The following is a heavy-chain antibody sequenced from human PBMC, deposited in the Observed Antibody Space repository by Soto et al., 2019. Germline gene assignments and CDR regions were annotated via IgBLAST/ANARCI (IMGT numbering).Heavy chain of an antibody. J-gene: IGHJ4*02. CDR3: ARDHSMERIAAAGTGFFY. CDR1: GFTFSSYG. CDR2: IWYDGSNK. Sequence: GGSLRLSCAASGFTFSSYGMHWVRQAPGKGLEWVAVIWYDGSNKYYADSVKGRFTISRDNSKNTLYLQMNSLRAEDTAVYYCARDHSMERIAAAGTGFFYWGQGTLVTVSS. D-gene: IGHD6-13*01. V-gene: IGHV3-33*01.